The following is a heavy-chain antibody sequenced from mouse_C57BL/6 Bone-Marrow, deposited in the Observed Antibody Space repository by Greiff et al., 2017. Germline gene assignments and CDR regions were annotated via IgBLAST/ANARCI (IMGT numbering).Heavy chain of an antibody. V-gene: IGHV1-55*01. CDR3: TRAGPLGRSIDY. Sequence: QVQLQQPGAELVKPGASVKMSCKASGYTFTSYWITWVKQRPGHGLEWIGDIYPTSGRTNYNEKFKSKAILTVDTSSNTAYMQLSSLTSEDSAVFYCTRAGPLGRSIDYWGQGTTPTVSS. CDR2: IYPTSGRT. D-gene: IGHD4-1*01. J-gene: IGHJ2*01. CDR1: GYTFTSYW.